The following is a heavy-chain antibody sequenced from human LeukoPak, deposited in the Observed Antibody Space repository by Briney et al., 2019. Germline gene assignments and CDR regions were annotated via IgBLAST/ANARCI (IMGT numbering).Heavy chain of an antibody. CDR3: ARETSWGSGSYYIPSYFDY. J-gene: IGHJ4*02. CDR1: GYTFTGYY. Sequence: ASVKVSCKASGYTFTGYYMHWVRQAPGQGLEWMGWISAYNGNTNYAQKLQGRVTMTTDTSTSTAYMELRSLRSDDTAVYYCARETSWGSGSYYIPSYFDYWGQGTLVTVSS. D-gene: IGHD3-10*01. V-gene: IGHV1-18*04. CDR2: ISAYNGNT.